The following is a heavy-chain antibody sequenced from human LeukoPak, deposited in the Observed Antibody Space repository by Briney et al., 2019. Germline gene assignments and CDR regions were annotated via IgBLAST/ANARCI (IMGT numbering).Heavy chain of an antibody. CDR1: GGSISSSSYY. J-gene: IGHJ5*02. V-gene: IGHV4-39*07. CDR3: ARDPGYCSGGSCYDQNWFDP. Sequence: PSETLSLTCTVSGGSISSSSYYWGWIRQPPGKGLEWIGSIYYSGSTYYNPSLKSRVTISVDTSKNQFSLKLSSVTAADTAVYYCARDPGYCSGGSCYDQNWFDPWGQGTLVTVSS. D-gene: IGHD2-15*01. CDR2: IYYSGST.